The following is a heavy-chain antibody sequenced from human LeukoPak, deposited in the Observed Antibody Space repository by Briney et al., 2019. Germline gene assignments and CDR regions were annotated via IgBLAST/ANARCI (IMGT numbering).Heavy chain of an antibody. CDR2: INHSGST. Sequence: PSETLSLTCAVYGGSFSGYYWSLIRQPPGKGLEWIGEINHSGSTNYNPSLKSRVTISVDTSKNQFSLKLSSVTAADTAVYYCARRSGGNYYDSSGHFDYWGQGTLVTVSS. D-gene: IGHD3-22*01. CDR1: GGSFSGYY. V-gene: IGHV4-34*01. CDR3: ARRSGGNYYDSSGHFDY. J-gene: IGHJ4*02.